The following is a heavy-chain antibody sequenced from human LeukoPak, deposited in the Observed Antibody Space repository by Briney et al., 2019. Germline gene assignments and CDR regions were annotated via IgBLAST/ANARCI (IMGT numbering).Heavy chain of an antibody. V-gene: IGHV3-74*01. CDR2: VNSDGGTT. Sequence: PGGSLRLSCAASGFTFSSFWMHWVRQAPGKGLVWVSRVNSDGGTTHYADSVKGRFTISRDNAKNTLYLQMNSLRAEDTAVYYCASARIAAGGTSRDYWGQGTLVTVSS. CDR1: GFTFSSFW. J-gene: IGHJ4*02. CDR3: ASARIAAGGTSRDY. D-gene: IGHD6-13*01.